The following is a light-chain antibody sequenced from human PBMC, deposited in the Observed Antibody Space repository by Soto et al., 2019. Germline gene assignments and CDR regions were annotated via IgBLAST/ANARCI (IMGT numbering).Light chain of an antibody. Sequence: IVLTQSPVTLSLSPGERATLSCRASQSVSSDYLAWSQQRPGQAPRLLIYGASSRATGIPGRFSGSGSQTYFTLTISRLEPEDFAVYYCQQRGNWPRTWAFGQGTKVDIK. CDR2: GAS. CDR1: QSVSSDY. V-gene: IGKV3D-20*02. J-gene: IGKJ1*01. CDR3: QQRGNWPRTWA.